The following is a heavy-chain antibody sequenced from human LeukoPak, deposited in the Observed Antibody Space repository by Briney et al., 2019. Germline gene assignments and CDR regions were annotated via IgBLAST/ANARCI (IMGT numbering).Heavy chain of an antibody. CDR3: ARPRGYNYGTYFDY. V-gene: IGHV5-51*01. Sequence: GESLKISCKGSGYSFTSSWIGWLRLMPGKGLEWMGIIYPGDSDIKYSPSFQGQVTISADKSISTAYLQWSSLKASDTAMYYCARPRGYNYGTYFDYWGQGTLVTVSS. J-gene: IGHJ4*02. CDR2: IYPGDSDI. D-gene: IGHD5-18*01. CDR1: GYSFTSSW.